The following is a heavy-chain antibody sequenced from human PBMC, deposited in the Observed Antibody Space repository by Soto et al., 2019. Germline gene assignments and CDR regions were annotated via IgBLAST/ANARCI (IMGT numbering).Heavy chain of an antibody. CDR1: GGSISSGDYY. Sequence: SETLSLTCTVSGGSISSGDYYWSWIRQPPGKGLEWIGYIYYSGSTNYNPSLKSRVTISVDTSKNQFSLKLSSVTAADTAVYYCARDTVGDFWSGYGTGFDPWGQGTLVTVSS. CDR3: ARDTVGDFWSGYGTGFDP. V-gene: IGHV4-61*08. CDR2: IYYSGST. J-gene: IGHJ5*02. D-gene: IGHD3-3*01.